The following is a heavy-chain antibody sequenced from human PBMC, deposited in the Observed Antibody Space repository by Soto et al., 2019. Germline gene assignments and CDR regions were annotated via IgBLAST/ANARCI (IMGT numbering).Heavy chain of an antibody. J-gene: IGHJ3*02. Sequence: PGGSLRLSCAASGFTFSSDAMSWVRQAPGKGLEWVSAISGSGGSTYYADSVKGRFTISRDNSKNTLYLQMNSLRAEDTAVYYCAKDPSVLRAHAFDSWGQGTMVTVSS. CDR2: ISGSGGST. CDR3: AKDPSVLRAHAFDS. CDR1: GFTFSSDA. V-gene: IGHV3-23*01. D-gene: IGHD4-17*01.